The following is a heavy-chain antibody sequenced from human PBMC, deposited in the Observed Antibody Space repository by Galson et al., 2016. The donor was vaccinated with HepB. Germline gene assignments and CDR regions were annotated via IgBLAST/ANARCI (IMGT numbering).Heavy chain of an antibody. CDR3: TKRCMTNTCHNADDF. D-gene: IGHD2-8*01. V-gene: IGHV3-23*01. Sequence: SLRLSCAASGFTFSSYAMNWVRQAPGKGLQWVSGIGGGGVSTHYADSVKGRFTISRDNSKSTLYLRMDSLRVEDTATYHCTKRCMTNTCHNADDFWGQGTLVTVSS. J-gene: IGHJ4*02. CDR2: IGGGGVST. CDR1: GFTFSSYA.